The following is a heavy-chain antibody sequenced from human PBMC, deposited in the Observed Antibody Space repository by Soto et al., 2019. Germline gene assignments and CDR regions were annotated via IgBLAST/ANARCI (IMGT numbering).Heavy chain of an antibody. CDR3: ARDRDYYDSSGYYTESAGATRSFYYYGMDV. D-gene: IGHD3-22*01. CDR2: ISSSGSTI. CDR1: GFTLSSYE. V-gene: IGHV3-48*03. Sequence: PGGSLRLSCAASGFTLSSYEMNWVRQAPGKGLEWVSYISSSGSTIYYADSVKGRFTISRDNAKNSLYLQMNSLRAEDTAVYYCARDRDYYDSSGYYTESAGATRSFYYYGMDVWGQGTTVTVSS. J-gene: IGHJ6*02.